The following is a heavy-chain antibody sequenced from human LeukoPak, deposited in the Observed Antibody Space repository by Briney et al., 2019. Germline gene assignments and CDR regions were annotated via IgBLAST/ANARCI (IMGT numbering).Heavy chain of an antibody. J-gene: IGHJ4*02. CDR3: ARHLQGWNYFDY. CDR2: IYYSGST. V-gene: IGHV4-39*01. Sequence: SETLSLTCTVSGGSISSTTYYWGWIRQPPGKGLEWIGSIYYSGSTNNNPSLKSRVTISVDTSKNQFSLKLSSVTAADTAVYYCARHLQGWNYFDYWGQGTLVPVSS. D-gene: IGHD6-19*01. CDR1: GGSISSTTYY.